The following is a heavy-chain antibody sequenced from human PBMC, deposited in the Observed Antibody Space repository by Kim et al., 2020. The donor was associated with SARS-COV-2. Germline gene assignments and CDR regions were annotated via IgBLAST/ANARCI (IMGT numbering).Heavy chain of an antibody. CDR2: ISSSGSTI. D-gene: IGHD3-16*02. J-gene: IGHJ4*02. V-gene: IGHV3-48*03. CDR1: GFTFSSYE. CDR3: ARRRGAYDYVWGSYRLLSGHFDY. Sequence: GGSLRLSCAASGFTFSSYEMNWVRQAPGKGLEWVSYISSSGSTIYYADSVKGRFTISRDNAKNSLYLQMNSLRAEDTAVYYCARRRGAYDYVWGSYRLLSGHFDYWGQGTLVTVSS.